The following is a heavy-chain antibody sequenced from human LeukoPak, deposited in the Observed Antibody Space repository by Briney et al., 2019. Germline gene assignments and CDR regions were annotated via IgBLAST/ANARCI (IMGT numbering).Heavy chain of an antibody. J-gene: IGHJ3*02. Sequence: ASVKVSCEVSGYTLTELSMHWVRQAPGKGLEWMGGFDPKDGETIYAQKFQGRVTMTEDTSTDTAYMELSSLRSEDTAVYYCATAPPHGYDYGDYRSAFDIWGQGTMVTVSS. V-gene: IGHV1-24*01. CDR1: GYTLTELS. CDR2: FDPKDGET. CDR3: ATAPPHGYDYGDYRSAFDI. D-gene: IGHD4-17*01.